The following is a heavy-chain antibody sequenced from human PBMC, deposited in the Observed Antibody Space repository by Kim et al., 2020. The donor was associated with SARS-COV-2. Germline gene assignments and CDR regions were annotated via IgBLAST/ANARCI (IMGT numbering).Heavy chain of an antibody. Sequence: GRVTMSRDTSTSTVYMEMSSLRSADTAVYYCARDPSIAAGTTIKGHAFDIWGQGTMVTVSS. CDR3: ARDPSIAAGTTIKGHAFDI. V-gene: IGHV1-46*01. D-gene: IGHD6-13*01. J-gene: IGHJ3*02.